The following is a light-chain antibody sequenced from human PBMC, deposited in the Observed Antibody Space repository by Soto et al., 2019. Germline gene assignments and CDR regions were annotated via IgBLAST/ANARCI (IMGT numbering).Light chain of an antibody. CDR2: GAS. CDR1: RCVSANC. J-gene: IGKJ1*01. Sequence: ENLLTQSPGTLSLSPWEGATLSCRASRCVSANCLAWYQQKPGQAPTLLIYGASIRAAGIPDRFSGSGSGTDFTLTIRRLEPDDFAVYYCQQYGSSPRTFGQGTKVDIK. V-gene: IGKV3-20*01. CDR3: QQYGSSPRT.